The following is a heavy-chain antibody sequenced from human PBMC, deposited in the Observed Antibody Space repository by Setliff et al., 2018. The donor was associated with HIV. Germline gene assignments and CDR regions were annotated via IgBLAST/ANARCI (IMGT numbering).Heavy chain of an antibody. CDR2: ISHSGNT. J-gene: IGHJ4*02. CDR1: YFSIDNGYY. D-gene: IGHD3-9*01. Sequence: SETLSLTCTVSYFSIDNGYYWGWIRQPPGKGLEWIASISHSGNTYYNPSLKSRVSISLDTSKNQFSLKLSSVTAADTAIYFCARVNPDILTGFVDYWGQGTLVTVSS. V-gene: IGHV4-38-2*02. CDR3: ARVNPDILTGFVDY.